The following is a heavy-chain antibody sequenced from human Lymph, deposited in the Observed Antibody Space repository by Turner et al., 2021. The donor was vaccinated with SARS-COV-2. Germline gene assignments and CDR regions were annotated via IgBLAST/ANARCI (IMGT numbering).Heavy chain of an antibody. D-gene: IGHD1-26*01. CDR1: GFTFSYYW. V-gene: IGHV3-7*01. J-gene: IGHJ4*02. CDR2: IKQDGSEK. CDR3: ARMGSSSWYFDY. Sequence: VQLVESGGGLVQPGGSLRLYCAASGFTFSYYWMSWVRQAPGKGLEWVANIKQDGSEKYYVDSVKGRFTISRDNAKNSLFLQMNSLRAEDTAVYYCARMGSSSWYFDYWGQGTLVTVSS.